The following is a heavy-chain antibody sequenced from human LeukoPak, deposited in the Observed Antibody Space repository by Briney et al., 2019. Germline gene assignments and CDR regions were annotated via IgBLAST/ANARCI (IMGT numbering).Heavy chain of an antibody. CDR1: VYSFTTYG. CDR3: ARDPEGNQDFDH. V-gene: IGHV1-18*01. Sequence: ASVKVSCKASVYSFTTYGISWVRQGPGQGLEWVGWISGYNGETNYAQKVQGRVTMTTDTSTSTAYMELRSLRSDDTAVYYCARDPEGNQDFDHWGQGTLVTVSS. CDR2: ISGYNGET. D-gene: IGHD1-14*01. J-gene: IGHJ4*02.